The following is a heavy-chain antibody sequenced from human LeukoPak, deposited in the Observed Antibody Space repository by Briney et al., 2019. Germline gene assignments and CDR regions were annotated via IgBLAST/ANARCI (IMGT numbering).Heavy chain of an antibody. J-gene: IGHJ4*02. CDR2: ISAYNGNT. D-gene: IGHD3-3*01. CDR3: ARREHDFWSGYYLY. V-gene: IGHV1-18*01. Sequence: GASVKVSCKASGYTFTSYGISWVRQAPGQGLEWMGWISAYNGNTNYAQKLQGRVTMTTDTSTSTAYMELRSLRSDDTAVYYCARREHDFWSGYYLYGGQGTLVTVSS. CDR1: GYTFTSYG.